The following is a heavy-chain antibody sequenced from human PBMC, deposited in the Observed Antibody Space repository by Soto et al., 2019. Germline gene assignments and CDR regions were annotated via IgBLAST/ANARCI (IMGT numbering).Heavy chain of an antibody. D-gene: IGHD3-10*01. CDR3: SRENWFQDY. CDR1: GFTFSVYY. J-gene: IGHJ4*02. V-gene: IGHV3-7*03. CDR2: IKNDGSEQ. Sequence: RGSLRLSCAASGFTFSVYYMTWVRQAPGKGLEWVASIKNDGSEQYYVDSVKGRFTISRENAKNSLYLQMNSLRAGDTALYYCSRENWFQDYWGQGTLVTVSS.